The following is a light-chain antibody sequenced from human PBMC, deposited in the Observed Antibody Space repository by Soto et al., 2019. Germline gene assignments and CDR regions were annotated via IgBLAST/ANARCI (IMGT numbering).Light chain of an antibody. CDR3: CSYAGSSIPFYV. Sequence: QSVLTQPASVSGSPGQSITISCTGTSSDVGSYNLVSWYQQHPGKAPKLMIYEVSKRPSGVSNRFSGSKSGNMASLTISGLQAEDEADYYCCSYAGSSIPFYVFGTGTNVTVL. CDR2: EVS. J-gene: IGLJ1*01. V-gene: IGLV2-23*02. CDR1: SSDVGSYNL.